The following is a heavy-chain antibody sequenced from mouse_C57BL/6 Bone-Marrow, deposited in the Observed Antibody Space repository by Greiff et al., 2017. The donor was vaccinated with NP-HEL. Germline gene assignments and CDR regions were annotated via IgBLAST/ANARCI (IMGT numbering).Heavy chain of an antibody. D-gene: IGHD2-1*01. Sequence: VQLVESGAELARPGASVKLSCKASGYTFTSYGISWVKQRTGQGLEWIGEIYPRSGNTYYNEKFKGKATLTADKSSSTAYMELRSLTSEDSAVYFCARRPIYYGNRYYFDYWGQGTTLTVSS. CDR1: GYTFTSYG. J-gene: IGHJ2*01. V-gene: IGHV1-81*01. CDR2: IYPRSGNT. CDR3: ARRPIYYGNRYYFDY.